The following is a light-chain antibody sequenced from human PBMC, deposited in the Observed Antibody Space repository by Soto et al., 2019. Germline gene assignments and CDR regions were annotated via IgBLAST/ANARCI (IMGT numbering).Light chain of an antibody. V-gene: IGLV2-14*01. CDR2: EVS. Sequence: QSALTQPPSLSGSPGQSITISCTGTSSDVGGYTSVSWYQQHPGKAPKLVIYEVSDRPSEVSSRFSGSKSGNTASLTISGLQAEDEADYYCSSYTSDSTYVFGTGTKLTVL. CDR1: SSDVGGYTS. CDR3: SSYTSDSTYV. J-gene: IGLJ1*01.